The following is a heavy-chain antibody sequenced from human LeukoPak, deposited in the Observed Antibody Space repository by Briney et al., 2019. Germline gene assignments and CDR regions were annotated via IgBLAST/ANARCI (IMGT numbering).Heavy chain of an antibody. CDR3: ARDPPNDYYDSSGYR. J-gene: IGHJ5*02. CDR2: IKQDGSEK. V-gene: IGHV3-7*01. CDR1: GFTFSSYW. Sequence: GGSLRLSCAASGFTFSSYWMSWVRQAPVKGLEWVANIKQDGSEKYYVDSVKGRFTISRDNAKNSLYLQMNSLRAEDTAVYYCARDPPNDYYDSSGYRWGQGTLVTVSS. D-gene: IGHD3-22*01.